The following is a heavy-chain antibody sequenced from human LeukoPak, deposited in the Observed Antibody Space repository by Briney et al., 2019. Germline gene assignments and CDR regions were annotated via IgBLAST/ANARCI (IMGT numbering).Heavy chain of an antibody. D-gene: IGHD2-2*02. CDR3: AREYCSSTSCYIAPYYYYYGMDV. J-gene: IGHJ6*02. V-gene: IGHV3-30-3*01. CDR1: GFTFSSYA. CDR2: ISYDGSNK. Sequence: GGSLRLSCAASGFTFSSYAMHWVSQAPGKGLEWVAVISYDGSNKYYADSVKGRFTISRDNSKNTLYLQMNSLRAEDTAVYYCAREYCSSTSCYIAPYYYYYGMDVWGQGTTVTVSS.